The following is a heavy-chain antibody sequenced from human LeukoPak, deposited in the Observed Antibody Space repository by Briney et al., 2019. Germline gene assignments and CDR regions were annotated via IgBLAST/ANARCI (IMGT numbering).Heavy chain of an antibody. CDR3: ARGTPGSYLGY. V-gene: IGHV1-2*04. CDR1: GYTFTAYY. CDR2: INPNSGGT. Sequence: ASVKVSCKASGYTFTAYYMHWVRQAPGQGLEWMGWINPNSGGTNYAQKFKGWVTLTRDTSVNTTYMELSRLTSDVTAVYFCARGTPGSYLGYWGQGTLVTVSP. J-gene: IGHJ4*02. D-gene: IGHD3-16*02.